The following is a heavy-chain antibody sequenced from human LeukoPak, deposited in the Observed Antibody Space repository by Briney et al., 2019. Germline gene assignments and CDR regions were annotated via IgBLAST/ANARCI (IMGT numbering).Heavy chain of an antibody. V-gene: IGHV4-34*01. CDR2: INHSGST. CDR3: ARGRGYSGYPKYFQH. CDR1: GGSFSGYY. J-gene: IGHJ1*01. D-gene: IGHD5-12*01. Sequence: SETLSLTCAVYGGSFSGYYWSWIRQPPGKGLGWIGEINHSGSTNYNPSLKSRVTISVDTSKNQFSLKLSSVTAADTAVYYCARGRGYSGYPKYFQHWGQGTLVTVSS.